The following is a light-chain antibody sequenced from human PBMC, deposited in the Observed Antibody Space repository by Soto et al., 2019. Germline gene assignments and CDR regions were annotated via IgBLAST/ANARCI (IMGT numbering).Light chain of an antibody. J-gene: IGLJ2*01. V-gene: IGLV2-14*01. Sequence: QSALTQPASVSGSPGQSITISCTGTSSDVGGYNHVSWYQQHPGKAPKLIIYEVRNRPSGVSNRFSGSKSGNTASLTISGLQAEDEADYYCSSYTSSSTRVFGGGTKLTVL. CDR1: SSDVGGYNH. CDR3: SSYTSSSTRV. CDR2: EVR.